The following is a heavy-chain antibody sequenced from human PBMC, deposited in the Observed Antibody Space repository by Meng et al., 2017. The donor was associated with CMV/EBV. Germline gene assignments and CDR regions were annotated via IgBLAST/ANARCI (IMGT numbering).Heavy chain of an antibody. V-gene: IGHV1-18*01. J-gene: IGHJ6*02. Sequence: ASVKVSCKASGYTFTSYGISWVRQAPGQGLEWMGWISAYNGNTNYAQKLQGRVTMTTDTSTSTAYMELRSLRSDDTAVYYCERESRTYYDILTGYTYYYGMDVWGQGTTVTVSS. CDR2: ISAYNGNT. CDR1: GYTFTSYG. D-gene: IGHD3-9*01. CDR3: ERESRTYYDILTGYTYYYGMDV.